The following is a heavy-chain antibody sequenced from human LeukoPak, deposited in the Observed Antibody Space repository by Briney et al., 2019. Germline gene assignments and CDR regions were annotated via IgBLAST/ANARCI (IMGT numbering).Heavy chain of an antibody. D-gene: IGHD3-3*01. CDR3: ARATSWNGYCWFDP. J-gene: IGHJ5*02. Sequence: GGSLRLSCVASGFTFSRYWMTWVRQAPGKGLEWVANIKQDGSEKYYVDSVKGRFTISRDNAKNSLYLQMNSLRPEDTAVYYCARATSWNGYCWFDPWGQGTLVTVSS. CDR1: GFTFSRYW. V-gene: IGHV3-7*01. CDR2: IKQDGSEK.